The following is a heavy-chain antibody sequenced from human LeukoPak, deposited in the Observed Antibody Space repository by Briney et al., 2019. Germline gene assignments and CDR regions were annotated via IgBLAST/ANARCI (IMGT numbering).Heavy chain of an antibody. J-gene: IGHJ6*04. Sequence: PSETLSLTCAVYGGSFSGYYWSWIRQPPGKGLEWIGEINHSGSTNYNPSLKSRVTISVDTSKNQFSLKLSSVTAADTAVYYCARGRGLELTYYYDYYGMYVWGKGTTVTVSS. CDR1: GGSFSGYY. CDR2: INHSGST. CDR3: ARGRGLELTYYYDYYGMYV. D-gene: IGHD1-7*01. V-gene: IGHV4-34*01.